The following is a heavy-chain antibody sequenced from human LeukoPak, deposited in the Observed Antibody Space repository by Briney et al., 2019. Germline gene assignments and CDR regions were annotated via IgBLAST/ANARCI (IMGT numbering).Heavy chain of an antibody. CDR2: ISASGGST. CDR3: AKEVRANDVFDI. CDR1: GFTFNSAW. Sequence: GGSLRLSCAASGFTFNSAWMSWVRQAPGKGLEWVSGISASGGSTYYADSVKGRFTISRDNSKNTLDLQMNSLRAEDTAVYYCAKEVRANDVFDIWGQGTMVTVSS. J-gene: IGHJ3*02. V-gene: IGHV3-23*01. D-gene: IGHD4/OR15-4a*01.